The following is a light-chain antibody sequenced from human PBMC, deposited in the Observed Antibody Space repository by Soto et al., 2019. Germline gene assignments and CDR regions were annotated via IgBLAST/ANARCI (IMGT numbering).Light chain of an antibody. CDR3: QQYSGLPMT. Sequence: EIVLTQSPGTLSLSPGQRATLSCRASQTVNSNYLAWCQQKPGQAPRLLIYGASRRATGIPDRFSGSGSGTDFTLTITRLEPEDFAVYFCQQYSGLPMTFGQGTRLEIK. J-gene: IGKJ5*01. CDR2: GAS. V-gene: IGKV3-20*01. CDR1: QTVNSNY.